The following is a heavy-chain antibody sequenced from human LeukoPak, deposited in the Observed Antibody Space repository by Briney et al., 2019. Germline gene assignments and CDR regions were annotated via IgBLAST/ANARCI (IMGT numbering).Heavy chain of an antibody. CDR2: IYYSGST. Sequence: SQTLSLTCTVSGDSINSAAYYWSWISQHPGKGLEWIVYIYYSGSTSYNPSLQSRVTISIDTSKNQFSLKLGSVTAADTAVYYCARHMAIIVVVPAAIEYYFDYWGQGTLVTVSS. V-gene: IGHV4-31*03. D-gene: IGHD2-2*01. CDR1: GDSINSAAYY. CDR3: ARHMAIIVVVPAAIEYYFDY. J-gene: IGHJ4*02.